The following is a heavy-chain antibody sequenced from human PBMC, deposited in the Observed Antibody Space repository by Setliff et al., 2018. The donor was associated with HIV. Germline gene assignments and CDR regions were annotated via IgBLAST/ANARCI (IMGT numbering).Heavy chain of an antibody. CDR2: IRTAGDT. D-gene: IGHD3-22*01. V-gene: IGHV3-13*01. Sequence: GSLRLSCAASGFTFPSYDMHWVRQATGKGLEWVSTIRTAGDTYYAGSVKGRFTISRDNSKSTLYLQMNSLRAEDTAVYYCAKDRGSGYYSPSDYWGQGTLVTVSS. CDR1: GFTFPSYD. J-gene: IGHJ4*02. CDR3: AKDRGSGYYSPSDY.